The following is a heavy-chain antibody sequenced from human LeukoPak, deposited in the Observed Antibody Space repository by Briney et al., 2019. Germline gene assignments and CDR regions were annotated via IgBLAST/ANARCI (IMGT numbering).Heavy chain of an antibody. CDR2: FNGGGGGA. CDR3: AKTSRRDSAYGSPFDY. CDR1: GFTFSSYA. V-gene: IGHV3-23*01. Sequence: GGSRTLSCAASGFTFSSYALSWVRQAPGKGLEWVSSFNGGGGGAYYADSVRGRFTIYRDNSKNTLYLQMNGLRAEGTAIYYCAKTSRRDSAYGSPFDYWGEGTLVTV. D-gene: IGHD5-12*01. J-gene: IGHJ4*02.